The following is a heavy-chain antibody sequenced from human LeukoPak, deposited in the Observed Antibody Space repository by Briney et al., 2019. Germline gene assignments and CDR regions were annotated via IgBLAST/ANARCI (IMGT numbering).Heavy chain of an antibody. D-gene: IGHD2-8*02. CDR1: GDSVTSYY. V-gene: IGHV4-59*08. CDR3: ARLDCTGDGCYNH. J-gene: IGHJ4*02. CDR2: VSSDGTT. Sequence: SSETLSLTCSVSGDSVTSYYWSWIRQPPGMGLEWIGYVSSDGTTNYTPSLRSRVIMSVDTAKNHISLSLTSLTAADTAIYYCARLDCTGDGCYNHWGQGTLVTVSS.